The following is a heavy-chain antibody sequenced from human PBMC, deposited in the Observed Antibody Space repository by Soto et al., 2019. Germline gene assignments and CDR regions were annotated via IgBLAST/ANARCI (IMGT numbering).Heavy chain of an antibody. D-gene: IGHD6-19*01. CDR2: IIPIFGTA. V-gene: IGHV1-69*13. Sequence: SVKVSCKASGGTFSSYAISWVRQAPGQGLEWMGGIIPIFGTANYAQKFQGRVTITADESTSTAYMELNSLRAEDTAVYYCAKEPSTTWEQWLVKNKEETTKYFDYWGQGTLVTVSS. J-gene: IGHJ4*02. CDR1: GGTFSSYA. CDR3: AKEPSTTWEQWLVKNKEETTKYFDY.